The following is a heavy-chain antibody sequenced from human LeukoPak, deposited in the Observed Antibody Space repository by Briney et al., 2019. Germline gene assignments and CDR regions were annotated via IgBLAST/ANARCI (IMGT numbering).Heavy chain of an antibody. CDR1: GSTFDDYA. V-gene: IGHV3-43*02. D-gene: IGHD3-10*01. J-gene: IGHJ3*02. CDR2: ISGDGGST. Sequence: GGSLRLSCAVSGSTFDDYAMHWVRQAPGKGLEWVSLISGDGGSTYYADSVKGRFTISRDNSKNSLYLQMNSLRTEDTALYYCAKDSGYYGSGSYPANDAFDIWGQGTMVTVSS. CDR3: AKDSGYYGSGSYPANDAFDI.